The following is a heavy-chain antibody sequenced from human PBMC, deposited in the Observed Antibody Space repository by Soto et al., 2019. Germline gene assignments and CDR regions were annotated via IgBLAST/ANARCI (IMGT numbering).Heavy chain of an antibody. Sequence: GGSRRLSWPASGFTFSSYVMHWVRQTPGKGLVWVSRINRHGYITTYADSVKGRFTISRDNAKNTLYLQMSSLRAEDTAVYYCARDRQLVPFDYWGQGTLVTVSS. V-gene: IGHV3-74*01. J-gene: IGHJ4*02. D-gene: IGHD6-6*01. CDR2: INRHGYIT. CDR1: GFTFSSYV. CDR3: ARDRQLVPFDY.